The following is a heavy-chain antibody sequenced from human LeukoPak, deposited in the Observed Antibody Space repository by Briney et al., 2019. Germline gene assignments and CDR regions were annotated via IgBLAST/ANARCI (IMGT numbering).Heavy chain of an antibody. CDR1: GDSTSRNY. Sequence: PSETLSLTCLVSGDSTSRNYWTWVRQPPGKGLEWIGYFSHTGTTTYNPALESRLTISVDTANNQFSLKLRSMSAAGTAIYYCARLLGATWFDPWGQGTLVTVSS. CDR2: FSHTGTT. J-gene: IGHJ5*02. D-gene: IGHD1-26*01. V-gene: IGHV4-59*01. CDR3: ARLLGATWFDP.